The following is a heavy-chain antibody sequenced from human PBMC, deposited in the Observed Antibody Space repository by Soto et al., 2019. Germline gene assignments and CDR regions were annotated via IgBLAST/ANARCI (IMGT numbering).Heavy chain of an antibody. J-gene: IGHJ6*02. V-gene: IGHV2-70*01. Sequence: VSGPTLVNPTQTLTLTCTFSGFSLSTSGMCVSWIRQPPGKALEWLALIDWDDDKYYSTSLKTRLTISKDTSKNQVVLTMTNMDPVDTATYYCARSSITIFGVVTPSYGMDVWGQGTTVTVSS. CDR2: IDWDDDK. CDR1: GFSLSTSGMC. D-gene: IGHD3-3*01. CDR3: ARSSITIFGVVTPSYGMDV.